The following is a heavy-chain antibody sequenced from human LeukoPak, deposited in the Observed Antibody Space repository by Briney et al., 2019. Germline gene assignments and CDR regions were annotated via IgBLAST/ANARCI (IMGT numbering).Heavy chain of an antibody. CDR2: LYYSGST. D-gene: IGHD4-23*01. CDR1: GGSISSSSYY. V-gene: IGHV4-39*01. CDR3: ANSANYGGNSGFFDY. Sequence: SETLSLTCTVSGGSISSSSYYWGWIRQPPGKGLEWIGSLYYSGSTHYNPSLKSRVTISVDTSKNQFSLKLSSVTAADTAVYYCANSANYGGNSGFFDYWGQGTLVAVSS. J-gene: IGHJ4*02.